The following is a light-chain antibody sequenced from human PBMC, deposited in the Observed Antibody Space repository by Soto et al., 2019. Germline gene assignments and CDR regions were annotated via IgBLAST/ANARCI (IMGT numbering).Light chain of an antibody. V-gene: IGKV4-1*01. CDR3: QQYYKSPWT. Sequence: DIVMTQSPDSLAVSLGERATINCKSSQSVLYSSRNKNYLAWCQQKPGQPPKLLIYWASTRESGVSDRFSGSGSGTDFTLTISSLQAEDVAVYYCQQYYKSPWTFGQGTKVDIK. CDR2: WAS. J-gene: IGKJ1*01. CDR1: QSVLYSSRNKNY.